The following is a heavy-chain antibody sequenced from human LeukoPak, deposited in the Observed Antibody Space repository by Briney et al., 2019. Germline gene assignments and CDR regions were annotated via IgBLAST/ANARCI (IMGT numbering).Heavy chain of an antibody. D-gene: IGHD6-19*01. CDR1: GGSISSGDYY. CDR2: IYYSGST. Sequence: SETLSLTCTVSGGSISSGDYYWSWIRQPPGKGLEWIGYIYYSGSTYYNPSLKSRVTISVDTSKNQFSLKLSSVTAADTAVYYCAYSSGLYWFDPWGQGTLVTVSS. V-gene: IGHV4-30-4*01. CDR3: AYSSGLYWFDP. J-gene: IGHJ5*02.